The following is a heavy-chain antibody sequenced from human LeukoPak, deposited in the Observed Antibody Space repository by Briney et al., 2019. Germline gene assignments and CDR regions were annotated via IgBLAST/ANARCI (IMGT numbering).Heavy chain of an antibody. V-gene: IGHV4-59*04. CDR1: GGSISSYY. J-gene: IGHJ4*02. Sequence: SETLSLTCTVSGGSISSYYWSWIRQPPGKGLEWIGSIYHTGSTYRNASLESRVSISVDTSKNQFSLKLSSMTAADTALYYCATYDNTGYYFAYWGQGSLVTVSS. D-gene: IGHD3-22*01. CDR3: ATYDNTGYYFAY. CDR2: IYHTGST.